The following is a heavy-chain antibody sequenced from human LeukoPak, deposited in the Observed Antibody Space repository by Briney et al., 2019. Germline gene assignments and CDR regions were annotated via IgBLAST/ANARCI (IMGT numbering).Heavy chain of an antibody. D-gene: IGHD2-21*02. Sequence: SETLSLTCTVSGGSISSYYWSWIRQPAGKGLEWIGRIYTSGSTNYNPSLKSRVTMSVDTSKNQFSLKLSSVTAADTAVYYCAGDRTAYCGGDCYSNWFDPWGQGTLVTVSS. CDR3: AGDRTAYCGGDCYSNWFDP. V-gene: IGHV4-4*07. CDR2: IYTSGST. CDR1: GGSISSYY. J-gene: IGHJ5*02.